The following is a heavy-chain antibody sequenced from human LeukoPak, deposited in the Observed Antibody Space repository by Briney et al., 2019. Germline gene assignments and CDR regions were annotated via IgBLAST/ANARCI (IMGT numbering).Heavy chain of an antibody. CDR2: IYYSGST. CDR1: GGSISSYY. V-gene: IGHV4-59*01. Sequence: PSETLSLTCTVSGGSISSYYWSWIRQPPGKGLEWIGYIYYSGSTNYNPSLKSRVTISVDTSENQFSLKLSSVTAADTAVYYCARDLARYSSGWYGLDAFDIWGQGTMVTVSS. J-gene: IGHJ3*02. CDR3: ARDLARYSSGWYGLDAFDI. D-gene: IGHD6-19*01.